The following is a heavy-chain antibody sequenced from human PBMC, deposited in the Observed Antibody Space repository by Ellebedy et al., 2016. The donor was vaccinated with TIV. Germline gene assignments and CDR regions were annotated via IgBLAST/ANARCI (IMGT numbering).Heavy chain of an antibody. Sequence: GESLKISXAASGFTFSDHYMDWVRQAPGKGLEWVGRIRDKVNSYTSEYAASVKGRFTISRDDSKNSLYLQMNSLKTEDTAVYYCARIRYDRSGYYGELDYWGQGTLVTVSS. D-gene: IGHD3-22*01. J-gene: IGHJ4*02. CDR2: IRDKVNSYTS. V-gene: IGHV3-72*01. CDR3: ARIRYDRSGYYGELDY. CDR1: GFTFSDHY.